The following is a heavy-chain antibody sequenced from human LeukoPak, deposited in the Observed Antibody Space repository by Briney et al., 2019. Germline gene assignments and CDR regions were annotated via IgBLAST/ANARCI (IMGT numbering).Heavy chain of an antibody. CDR3: ARPYYDSSGYPSGAFDI. CDR1: GYTFTGYY. D-gene: IGHD3-22*01. J-gene: IGHJ3*02. Sequence: GASVKVSCKASGYTFTGYYMHWVRQAPGQGLEWMGWINPNSGGTNYAQKFQGRVTMTRDTSIGTAYMELSRLRSDDTAVYYCARPYYDSSGYPSGAFDIWGQGTMVTVSS. CDR2: INPNSGGT. V-gene: IGHV1-2*02.